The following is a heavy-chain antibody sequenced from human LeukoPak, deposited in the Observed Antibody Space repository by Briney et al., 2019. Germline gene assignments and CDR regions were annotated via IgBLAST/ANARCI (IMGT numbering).Heavy chain of an antibody. CDR1: GYTFTGYY. D-gene: IGHD3-22*01. Sequence: ASVKVSCKASGYTFTGYYMHWVRQAPGPGLEWMGWINPNSGGTNYAQKFQGRVTMTRDTSISTAYMELSRLRSDDTAVYYCARDRYYDSSGYYYMEYYFDYWGQGTLVTVSS. V-gene: IGHV1-2*02. CDR2: INPNSGGT. J-gene: IGHJ4*02. CDR3: ARDRYYDSSGYYYMEYYFDY.